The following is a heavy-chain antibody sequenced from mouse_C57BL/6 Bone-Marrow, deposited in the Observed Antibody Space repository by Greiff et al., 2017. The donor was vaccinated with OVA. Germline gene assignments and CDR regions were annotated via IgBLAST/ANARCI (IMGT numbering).Heavy chain of an antibody. J-gene: IGHJ3*01. CDR3: AREALLYYGSSYGFAY. Sequence: EVQLQQSGPELVKPGASVKISCKASGYTFTDYYMNWVKQSHGKSLEWIGDINPNNGGTSYNQKFKGKATLTVDKPSSTAYMELRSLTSEDSAVYYCAREALLYYGSSYGFAYWGQGTLVTVSA. V-gene: IGHV1-26*01. CDR1: GYTFTDYY. D-gene: IGHD1-1*01. CDR2: INPNNGGT.